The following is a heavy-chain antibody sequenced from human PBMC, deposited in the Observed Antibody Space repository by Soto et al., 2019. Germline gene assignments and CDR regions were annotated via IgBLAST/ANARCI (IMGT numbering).Heavy chain of an antibody. CDR1: GYSFTSYA. D-gene: IGHD4-4*01. V-gene: IGHV1-3*01. J-gene: IGHJ4*02. Sequence: ASVKVSCKTSGYSFTSYAMDWVRQAPGQRLEWLGWINADNGDTKYSQKFSGRVTITRDTSANTAFMELSSLRSEDTAMYYCARELQGLYYFDFWGQGTLVTVSS. CDR3: ARELQGLYYFDF. CDR2: INADNGDT.